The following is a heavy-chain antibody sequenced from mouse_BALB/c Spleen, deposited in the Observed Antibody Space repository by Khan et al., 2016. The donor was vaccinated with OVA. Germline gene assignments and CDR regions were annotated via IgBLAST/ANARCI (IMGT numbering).Heavy chain of an antibody. CDR1: GYSITSDYA. CDR2: ISSTGGT. D-gene: IGHD2-14*01. Sequence: EVQLQESGPGLVKPSQSLSLTCTVTGYSITSDYAWNWIRQFPGNKLEWMGYISSTGGTSYNPSLKSRISITRDPSKNQFFLQLKSVTAEDTATYYCARSLYYSYGYALDCWGRGTLVTVSS. J-gene: IGHJ4*01. CDR3: ARSLYYSYGYALDC. V-gene: IGHV3-2*02.